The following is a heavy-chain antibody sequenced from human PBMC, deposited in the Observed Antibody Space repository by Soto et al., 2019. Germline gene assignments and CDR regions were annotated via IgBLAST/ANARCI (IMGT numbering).Heavy chain of an antibody. J-gene: IGHJ6*02. CDR3: ARGIRVVRGVMVSYYYGMDV. CDR2: ISGSGGAT. D-gene: IGHD3-10*01. V-gene: IGHV3-23*01. Sequence: PGGSLRLSCAASGFTFTSFAVSWVRQAPGKGLEWVSAISGSGGATYYADSVKGRFTVSRDNSRNTVYLQVDSLRREDTAVYYCARGIRVVRGVMVSYYYGMDVWGQGTTVTVSS. CDR1: GFTFTSFA.